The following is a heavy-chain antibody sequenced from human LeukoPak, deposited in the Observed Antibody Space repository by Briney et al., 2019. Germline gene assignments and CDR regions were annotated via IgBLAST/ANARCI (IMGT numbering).Heavy chain of an antibody. V-gene: IGHV1-18*01. CDR2: ISAYNGNT. J-gene: IGHJ4*02. D-gene: IGHD6-19*01. CDR3: SSGASSGWYLTIDY. Sequence: ASVTVSCQASGYIFTSYGLSWVRQAPGHGLAWVGWISAYNGNTNYAQKLQGRVTMTTDTSTSTAYMELRSLRTDDTAVYYCSSGASSGWYLTIDYWGQGTLVTVSS. CDR1: GYIFTSYG.